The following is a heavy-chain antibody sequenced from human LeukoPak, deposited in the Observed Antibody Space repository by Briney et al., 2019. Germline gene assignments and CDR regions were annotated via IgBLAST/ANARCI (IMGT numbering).Heavy chain of an antibody. V-gene: IGHV3-23*01. Sequence: GGSLRLSCAASGFTFSSYAMSWVRQAPGKGLEWVSTISGGGGTTYYADSVKGRFTISRDNSKNTLYLQMNSLRAEDTAVYYCARQQLGYYMDVWGKGTTVTVSS. D-gene: IGHD6-13*01. CDR3: ARQQLGYYMDV. J-gene: IGHJ6*03. CDR1: GFTFSSYA. CDR2: ISGGGGTT.